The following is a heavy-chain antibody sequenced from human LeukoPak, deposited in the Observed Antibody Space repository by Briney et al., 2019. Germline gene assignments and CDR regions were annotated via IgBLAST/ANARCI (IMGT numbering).Heavy chain of an antibody. J-gene: IGHJ6*02. CDR3: ARQLYSSATV. CDR2: IYHSWNT. D-gene: IGHD6-25*01. CDR1: GDSISSSNYF. V-gene: IGHV4-39*01. Sequence: SETLSLTCTVSGDSISSSNYFWGWIRQPPGKGLEWVGNIYHSWNTFYNPSLKSRVTISADTSKNQFSLKLTFVTVADTAVYYCARQLYSSATVWGQGTTVIVSS.